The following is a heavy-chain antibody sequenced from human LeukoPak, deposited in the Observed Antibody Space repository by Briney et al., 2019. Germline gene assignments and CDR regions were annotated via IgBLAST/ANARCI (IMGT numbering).Heavy chain of an antibody. D-gene: IGHD2-2*01. Sequence: ASVKVSCKVSGYTLTELSMHRVRQAPGKGLEWMGGFDPEDGETIYAQKFQGRVTMTEDTSTDTAYMELSSLRSEDTAVYYCATDVYCSSTSCMDVWGQGTLVTVSS. V-gene: IGHV1-24*01. CDR3: ATDVYCSSTSCMDV. J-gene: IGHJ4*02. CDR2: FDPEDGET. CDR1: GYTLTELS.